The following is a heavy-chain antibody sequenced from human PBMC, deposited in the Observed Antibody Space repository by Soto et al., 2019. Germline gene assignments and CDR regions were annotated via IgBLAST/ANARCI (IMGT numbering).Heavy chain of an antibody. J-gene: IGHJ4*02. CDR2: ISYDGSNE. V-gene: IGHV3-33*05. Sequence: GGSLRLSCAAPGFTFSSYGMHWVRQAPGKGLEWVAVISYDGSNEYYAGSVQGRFTISRDNSKNTLYLQMNSLRAEDTALYYCARDCFGSGSSGPVDYWGQGTLVTVSS. D-gene: IGHD3-10*01. CDR3: ARDCFGSGSSGPVDY. CDR1: GFTFSSYG.